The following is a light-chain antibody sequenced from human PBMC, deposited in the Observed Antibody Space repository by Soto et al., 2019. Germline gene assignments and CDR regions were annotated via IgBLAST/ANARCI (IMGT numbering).Light chain of an antibody. CDR2: EVS. V-gene: IGLV2-14*01. CDR3: SSYKSRG. Sequence: QSALTQPASVSGSPGQSITISCTGTSSDVGGYNYVSWYQQHPGKAPKLMIYEVSNRPSGVSNRFSGSKSGNTASLTISGLQAEDEADYYCSSYKSRGFGNGTKVT. J-gene: IGLJ1*01. CDR1: SSDVGGYNY.